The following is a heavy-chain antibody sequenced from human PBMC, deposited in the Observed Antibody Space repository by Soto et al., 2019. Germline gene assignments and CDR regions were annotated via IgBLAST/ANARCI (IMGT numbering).Heavy chain of an antibody. Sequence: SETLSLTCGVSGGSISSSNWLSWVLQPPWKGLEWIGEIYHSGSTNYNPSLKSRVTISVDKSKNQFSLKLSSVTAADTAVYYCASSAVIGPSYGGTTSWGQGTLVTVSS. CDR2: IYHSGST. J-gene: IGHJ4*02. V-gene: IGHV4-4*02. CDR3: ASSAVIGPSYGGTTS. D-gene: IGHD2-15*01. CDR1: GGSISSSNW.